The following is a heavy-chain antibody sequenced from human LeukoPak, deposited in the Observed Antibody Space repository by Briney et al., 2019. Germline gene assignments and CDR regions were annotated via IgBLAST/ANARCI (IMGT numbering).Heavy chain of an antibody. J-gene: IGHJ4*02. CDR2: IGIDSGNT. Sequence: GSLRLSFSASGFPFSDYSMNWVRQAPGKGLEWISYIGIDSGNTNYADSVKGRFTISGDKAKNSLYLQMNSLRVEDTAVYYCARDYKYAFDNWGQGTLVTVSS. D-gene: IGHD5-24*01. V-gene: IGHV3-48*01. CDR3: ARDYKYAFDN. CDR1: GFPFSDYS.